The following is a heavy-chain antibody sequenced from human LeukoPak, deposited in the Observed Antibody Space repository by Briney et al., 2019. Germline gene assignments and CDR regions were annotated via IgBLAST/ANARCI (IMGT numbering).Heavy chain of an antibody. CDR1: GFTFSSYA. J-gene: IGHJ3*02. CDR2: ISSNGDST. CDR3: ARPGRDGYNYDAFDI. D-gene: IGHD5-24*01. Sequence: GGSLRLSCAASGFTFSSYAMHWVRQAPGKGLEYVSAISSNGDSTYSANCVKGGFIISRDNSKNMLYLQMGSLRPEDMAMYYCARPGRDGYNYDAFDIWGQGTMVTVSS. V-gene: IGHV3-64*01.